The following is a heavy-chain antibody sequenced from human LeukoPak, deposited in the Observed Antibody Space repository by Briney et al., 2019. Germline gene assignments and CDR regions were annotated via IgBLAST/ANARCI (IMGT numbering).Heavy chain of an antibody. Sequence: PGRSLRLSCAASGFTFSSYAMHWVRQAPGKGLEWVAVISYDGSNKYYADSVKGRFTISRDNSKNTLYLQMNSLRAEDTAVYYCARDGRHGGYDFWGGDELYYYYYGMDVWGQGTTVTVSS. D-gene: IGHD3-3*01. V-gene: IGHV3-30-3*01. CDR3: ARDGRHGGYDFWGGDELYYYYYGMDV. CDR1: GFTFSSYA. CDR2: ISYDGSNK. J-gene: IGHJ6*02.